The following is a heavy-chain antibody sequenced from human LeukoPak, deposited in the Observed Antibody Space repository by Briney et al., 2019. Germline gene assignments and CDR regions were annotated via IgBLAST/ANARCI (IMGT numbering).Heavy chain of an antibody. CDR1: GFTFDDYA. CDR3: AKGGGGRLIYYYYMDV. CDR2: ITWNSDSI. J-gene: IGHJ6*03. D-gene: IGHD3-16*01. V-gene: IGHV3-9*03. Sequence: GRSLRLSCAASGFTFDDYAMHWVRQAPGKGLEWVSGITWNSDSIDYADSVKGRFTISRDNAKNSLYLQMNSLRAEDMALYYCAKGGGGRLIYYYYMDVWGKGTTVTISS.